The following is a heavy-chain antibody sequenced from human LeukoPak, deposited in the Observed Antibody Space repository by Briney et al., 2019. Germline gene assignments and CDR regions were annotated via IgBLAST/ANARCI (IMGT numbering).Heavy chain of an antibody. Sequence: GGSLRLSCAATGFTFSSYEMNWVRQAPGKGLEWVSYISSSGSTTYYADSVKGRFTISRDNAENSLYLQMDSLRAEDTAVYYCARDLGDNWNWRVFWGQGTLVTVSS. V-gene: IGHV3-48*03. CDR1: GFTFSSYE. CDR3: ARDLGDNWNWRVF. J-gene: IGHJ4*02. CDR2: ISSSGSTT. D-gene: IGHD1-7*01.